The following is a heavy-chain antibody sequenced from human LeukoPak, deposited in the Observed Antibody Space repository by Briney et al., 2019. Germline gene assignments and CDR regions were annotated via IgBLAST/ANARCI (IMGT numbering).Heavy chain of an antibody. V-gene: IGHV3-21*01. J-gene: IGHJ4*02. CDR1: GFTFSSYS. Sequence: GGSLRLSCAASGFTFSSYSMNWVRQAPGKGLEWVSSISSSSSYIYYADSVKGRFTISRDNAKNSLYLQMNSLRAEDTAVHYCARDRGMAPTSGDYWGQGTLVTVSS. CDR3: ARDRGMAPTSGDY. D-gene: IGHD5-24*01. CDR2: ISSSSSYI.